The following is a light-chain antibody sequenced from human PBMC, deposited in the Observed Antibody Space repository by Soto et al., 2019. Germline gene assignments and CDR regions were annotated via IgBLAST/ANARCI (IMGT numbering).Light chain of an antibody. CDR3: QQYENLPT. CDR2: DAS. V-gene: IGKV1-33*01. Sequence: IQMSQSPSSLSASVGDRVTTTCQASQNINNYLNWYQQKPGRAPKLLIYDASNLEAGVPSRFRGSGSGTDFTFTISRLQPEDIATYYCQQYENLPTFGQRTLLEVK. J-gene: IGKJ5*01. CDR1: QNINNY.